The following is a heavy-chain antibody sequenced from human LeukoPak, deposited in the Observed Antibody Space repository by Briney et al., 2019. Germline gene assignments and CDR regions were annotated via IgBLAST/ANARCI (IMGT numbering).Heavy chain of an antibody. D-gene: IGHD3-3*01. J-gene: IGHJ4*02. Sequence: PGGSLRLSCAASGFTFSSYWMSWVRQAPGKGLEWVSAISGSGGSTYYADSVKGRFTISRDNSKNTLYLQMNSLRAEDTAVYYCAKAGGGYDFWSGYYSGYFDYWGQGTLVTVSS. CDR1: GFTFSSYW. V-gene: IGHV3-23*01. CDR3: AKAGGGYDFWSGYYSGYFDY. CDR2: ISGSGGST.